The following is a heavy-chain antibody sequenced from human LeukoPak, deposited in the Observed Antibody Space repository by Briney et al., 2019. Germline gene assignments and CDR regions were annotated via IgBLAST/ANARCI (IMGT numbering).Heavy chain of an antibody. J-gene: IGHJ6*02. CDR3: AREVVVVPDYYYYGMDV. CDR2: LSGNGNTI. CDR1: GFTFSTYA. Sequence: GGSLRLSCAASGFTFSTYAMSWVRQAPGKGLECVSALSGNGNTIYYADSVKGRFTISRDNSRNTLSLQMNSLRAEDTAVYYCAREVVVVPDYYYYGMDVWGQGTTVTVSS. V-gene: IGHV3-23*01. D-gene: IGHD2-2*01.